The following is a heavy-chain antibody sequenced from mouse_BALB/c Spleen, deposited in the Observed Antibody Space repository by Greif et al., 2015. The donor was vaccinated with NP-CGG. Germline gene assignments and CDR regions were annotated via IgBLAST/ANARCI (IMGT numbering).Heavy chain of an antibody. CDR2: INPGSGGT. V-gene: IGHV1-54*01. CDR1: GYAFTNYL. J-gene: IGHJ4*01. Sequence: VQLKQSGAELIRPGTSVKVPCKASGYAFTNYLIEWVKQRPGQGLEWIGVINPGSGGTNYNETFKGKATLTADKSSSXAYVQLSSLTSEDSAVYFCARDGPYAMDYWGQGTSVTVSS. CDR3: ARDGPYAMDY. D-gene: IGHD2-3*01.